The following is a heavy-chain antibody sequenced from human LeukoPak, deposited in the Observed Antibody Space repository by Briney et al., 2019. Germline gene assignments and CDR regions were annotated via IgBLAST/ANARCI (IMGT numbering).Heavy chain of an antibody. CDR2: ISYDGSNK. J-gene: IGHJ4*02. CDR1: GFTFSSYA. Sequence: GRSLRLSCAASGFTFSSYAMHWVRQAPGEGLEWVAVISYDGSNKYYADSVKGRFTISRDNSKNTVYLQMNSLRAEDAAVYYCANGKSEDNSGWPRGTFWGQGTLVTVSS. V-gene: IGHV3-30-3*01. CDR3: ANGKSEDNSGWPRGTF. D-gene: IGHD5-12*01.